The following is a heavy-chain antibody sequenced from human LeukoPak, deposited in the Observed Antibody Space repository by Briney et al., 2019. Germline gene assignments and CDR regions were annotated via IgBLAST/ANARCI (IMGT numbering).Heavy chain of an antibody. D-gene: IGHD3-10*01. V-gene: IGHV3-23*01. Sequence: GGSLRLSCAASEFTFSSYAMSWVRQAPGKGLEWVSVISGSGTNTWYADSVKGRFTISRDNSKNILYLQMNSLRAEDTAVYYCAKDRVQPPSPPDYYGSGSPPYYFDYWGQGTLVTVSS. J-gene: IGHJ4*02. CDR2: ISGSGTNT. CDR1: EFTFSSYA. CDR3: AKDRVQPPSPPDYYGSGSPPYYFDY.